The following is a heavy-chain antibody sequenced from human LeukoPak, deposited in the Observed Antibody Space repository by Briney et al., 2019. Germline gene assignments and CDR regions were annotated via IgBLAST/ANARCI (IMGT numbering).Heavy chain of an antibody. D-gene: IGHD3-3*01. CDR3: AREVTIFGVVIPLGFDY. J-gene: IGHJ4*02. CDR1: GYTFTGYY. Sequence: ASVKVSCKASGYTFTGYYMHWVRQAPGQGLEWMGWINPNSGGTNYAQKFQGRVTMTRDTSISTAYMELRSLRSDDTAVYYCAREVTIFGVVIPLGFDYWGQGTLVTVSS. V-gene: IGHV1-2*02. CDR2: INPNSGGT.